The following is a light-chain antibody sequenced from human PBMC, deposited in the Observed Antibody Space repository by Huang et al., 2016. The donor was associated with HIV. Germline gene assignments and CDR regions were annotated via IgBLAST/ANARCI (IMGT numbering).Light chain of an antibody. V-gene: IGKV3-15*01. CDR1: QSVTSN. J-gene: IGKJ4*01. CDR2: GAS. Sequence: EIVMTQSPATLSVSPGERATLSCRASQSVTSNLAWYHQKPGQAPRLLIYGASTRATGIPARFSGSGSGTEFTLTISSLQSEDFAVYYCQQYYNWPPLTFGGGTKVEIK. CDR3: QQYYNWPPLT.